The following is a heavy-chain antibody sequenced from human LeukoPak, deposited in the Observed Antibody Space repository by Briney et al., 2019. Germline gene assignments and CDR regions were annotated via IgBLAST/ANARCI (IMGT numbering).Heavy chain of an antibody. CDR3: ARISRVPTVVTPEFDY. J-gene: IGHJ4*02. D-gene: IGHD4-23*01. Sequence: SETLSLTCTVSGGSISTYYWSWTRQPPGKGLEWIGYIHYSGSTNHNPFLKSRVTISVDTPKNQFSLKLTSMTAADTAVYYCARISRVPTVVTPEFDYWGQGTLVTVSS. V-gene: IGHV4-59*08. CDR1: GGSISTYY. CDR2: IHYSGST.